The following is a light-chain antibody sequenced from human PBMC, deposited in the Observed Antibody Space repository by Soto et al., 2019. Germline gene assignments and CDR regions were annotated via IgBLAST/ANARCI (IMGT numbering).Light chain of an antibody. CDR3: EQYGTSPRVT. CDR1: QSVSSSY. Sequence: EIALTQSPGTLSLSPGERATLSCRASQSVSSSYLAWYQQKPGQAPRLLIYGASSSATGIPDRFSGSGSGTDFTLTISRLEPEDFAVYYCEQYGTSPRVTFGQGTRLEIK. V-gene: IGKV3-20*01. J-gene: IGKJ5*01. CDR2: GAS.